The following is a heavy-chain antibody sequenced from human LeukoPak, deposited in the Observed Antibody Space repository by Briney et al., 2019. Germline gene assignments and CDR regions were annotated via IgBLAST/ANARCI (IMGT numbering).Heavy chain of an antibody. CDR2: IKEDGSRK. J-gene: IGHJ4*02. CDR1: GFTFSSYW. CDR3: GRDGVTSSVDY. Sequence: GGSLRLSRAASGFTFSSYWMSWVRQAPGKGLEWVANIKEDGSRKYYVDSVKGRFTISRDNAKNSLYLQMNSLRAEDTATYYCGRDGVTSSVDYWGQGTLVTVSS. D-gene: IGHD2-21*02. V-gene: IGHV3-7*01.